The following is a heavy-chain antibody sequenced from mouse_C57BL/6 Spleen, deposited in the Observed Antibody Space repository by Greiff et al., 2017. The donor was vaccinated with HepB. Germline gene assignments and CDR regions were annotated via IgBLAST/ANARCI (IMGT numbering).Heavy chain of an antibody. V-gene: IGHV1-7*01. CDR1: GYTFTSYW. J-gene: IGHJ2*01. CDR2: INPSSGYT. CDR3: ARSEVSRGYFDY. D-gene: IGHD2-14*01. Sequence: QVHVKQSGAELAKPGASVKLSCKASGYTFTSYWMHWVKQRPGQGLEWIGYINPSSGYTKYNQKFKDKATLTADKSSSTAYMQLSSLTYEDSAFYYCARSEVSRGYFDYWGQGTTLTVSS.